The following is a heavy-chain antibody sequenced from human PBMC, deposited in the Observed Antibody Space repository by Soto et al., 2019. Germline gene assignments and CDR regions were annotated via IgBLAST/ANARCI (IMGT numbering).Heavy chain of an antibody. CDR1: GGSISSYY. J-gene: IGHJ4*02. CDR3: ARGDFWSGYYLDY. Sequence: SETLSLTCTVSGGSISSYYWSWIRHPPGKGLEWIGYIYYSGSTNYNPSLKSRVTISVDTSKNQFSLKLSSVTAADTAVYYCARGDFWSGYYLDYWGQGTLVTVSS. V-gene: IGHV4-59*01. D-gene: IGHD3-3*01. CDR2: IYYSGST.